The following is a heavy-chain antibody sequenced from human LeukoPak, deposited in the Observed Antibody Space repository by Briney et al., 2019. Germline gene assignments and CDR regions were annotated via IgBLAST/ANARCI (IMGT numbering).Heavy chain of an antibody. J-gene: IGHJ4*02. CDR1: GFTFSNYS. V-gene: IGHV3-30*04. CDR2: ISYDGSDK. D-gene: IGHD3-16*01. CDR3: ARARGRTSLDF. Sequence: PGGSLRLSCAASGFTFSNYSMHWVRQAPGKGLEWVAVISYDGSDKYYADSVKGRFTISRDNSKNTLYLQMNSLRAEDTAVYYCARARGRTSLDFWGRGTLVTVSS.